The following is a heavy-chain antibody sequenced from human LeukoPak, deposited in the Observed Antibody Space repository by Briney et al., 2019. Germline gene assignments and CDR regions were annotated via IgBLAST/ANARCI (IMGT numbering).Heavy chain of an antibody. D-gene: IGHD3-22*01. CDR2: ISYSGST. CDR3: ARRGNYYDSSGYYHHWYFDL. CDR1: GGSISNYY. J-gene: IGHJ2*01. Sequence: SETLSLTCTVSGGSISNYYWSWVRQPPGKGLEWIGYISYSGSTNYNPSLKSRVTISVDTSKNQSSLKLSSVTAADTAVYYCARRGNYYDSSGYYHHWYFDLWGPGTLVTVSS. V-gene: IGHV4-59*08.